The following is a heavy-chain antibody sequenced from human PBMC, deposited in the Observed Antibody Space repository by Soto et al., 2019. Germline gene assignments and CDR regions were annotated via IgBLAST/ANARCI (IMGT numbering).Heavy chain of an antibody. Sequence: PGGSLSLSCAASGFAFMSYTMNWVRQAPGKGLEWVSSMTSSGAYIYHADSVKGRFTISRDNAKNSLYLEMNSLRVEDTAVYYCARDRYASYDSWTGFPNDYWGRGTLVTVS. V-gene: IGHV3-21*01. CDR3: ARDRYASYDSWTGFPNDY. CDR2: MTSSGAYI. J-gene: IGHJ4*02. CDR1: GFAFMSYT. D-gene: IGHD3-3*01.